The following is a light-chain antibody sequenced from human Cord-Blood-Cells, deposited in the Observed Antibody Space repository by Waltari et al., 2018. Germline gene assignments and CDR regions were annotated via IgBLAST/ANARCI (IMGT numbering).Light chain of an antibody. CDR3: CSYAGSSTV. Sequence: QSALTQPASVSGSPGQSITIYCTGTSSDVGSDNLFSWYKQHPGKAPKPMIYEGSKRPSGVSNRFSGSKSGNTASLTISGLQAEDEADYYCCSYAGSSTVFGGGTKLTVL. V-gene: IGLV2-23*01. J-gene: IGLJ2*01. CDR1: SSDVGSDNL. CDR2: EGS.